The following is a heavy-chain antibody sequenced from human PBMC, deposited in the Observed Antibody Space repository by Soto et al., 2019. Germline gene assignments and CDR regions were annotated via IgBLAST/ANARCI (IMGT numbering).Heavy chain of an antibody. V-gene: IGHV3-15*07. CDR1: GFTFSNAW. CDR3: TTGEAMVRGAGYYYYGMDV. CDR2: IKSKTDGGTT. D-gene: IGHD3-10*01. Sequence: GSLRLSCAASGFTFSNAWMNWVRQAPGKGLEWVGRIKSKTDGGTTDYAAPVKGRLTISRDDSKNTLYLQMNSLKTEDTAVYYFTTGEAMVRGAGYYYYGMDVWGQGTTVTVSS. J-gene: IGHJ6*02.